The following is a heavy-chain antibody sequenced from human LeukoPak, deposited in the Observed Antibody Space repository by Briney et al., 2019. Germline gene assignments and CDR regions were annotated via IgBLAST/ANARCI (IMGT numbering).Heavy chain of an antibody. CDR2: IYHSGST. CDR3: ARDVGARLPGY. V-gene: IGHV4-4*02. J-gene: IGHJ4*02. CDR1: GGSISSNNW. Sequence: SETLSLTCVVSGGSISSNNWWSWVRPPPGKGLEWIGEIYHSGSTNYNPSLKSRVTISVDKSKNQFSLKLTSVTAADTAVYYCARDVGARLPGYWGRGTLVTVSS. D-gene: IGHD6-6*01.